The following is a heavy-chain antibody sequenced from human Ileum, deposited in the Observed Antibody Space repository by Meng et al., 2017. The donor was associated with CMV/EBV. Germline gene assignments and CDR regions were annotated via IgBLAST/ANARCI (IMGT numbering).Heavy chain of an antibody. CDR2: IHSDGNGV. D-gene: IGHD3-10*01. CDR3: ARGTRRDNTMVTLFDP. J-gene: IGHJ5*02. V-gene: IGHV3-74*01. Sequence: GESLKISCAASGFTFTDYWMHWVRQSPGKGLVWVSRIHSDGNGVSYADSVKGRFTISRDKAKDTLYLQMNSLRAEDTALYYCARGTRRDNTMVTLFDPWGQGTLVTVSS. CDR1: GFTFTDYW.